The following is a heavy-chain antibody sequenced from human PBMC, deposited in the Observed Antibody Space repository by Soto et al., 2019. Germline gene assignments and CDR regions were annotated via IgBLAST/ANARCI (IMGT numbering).Heavy chain of an antibody. CDR3: ATMERLFDY. V-gene: IGHV3-30*03. CDR2: ISYDGSDK. Sequence: GGSLRLSCAASGFTFSDYGMHWVRQAPGTGLEWVAVISYDGSDKYYADSVKGRFTISRDNSKNSLYLQMNSLRAEDTAVYYCATMERLFDYWGQGTLVTVSS. J-gene: IGHJ4*02. CDR1: GFTFSDYG. D-gene: IGHD3-3*01.